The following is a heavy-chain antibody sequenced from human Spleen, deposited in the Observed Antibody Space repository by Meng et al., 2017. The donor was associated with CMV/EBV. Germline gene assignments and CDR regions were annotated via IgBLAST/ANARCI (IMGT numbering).Heavy chain of an antibody. CDR1: GFTFSSYA. D-gene: IGHD2-2*01. V-gene: IGHV3-23*01. CDR3: ARLSGYCSSTSCYFGGMDV. CDR2: ISGSGGST. J-gene: IGHJ6*02. Sequence: GGSLRLSCAASGFTFSSYAMSWVRQAPGKGLEWVSGISGSGGSTYYADSVKGRFTISRDNAKNSLYLQMNSLRAEDTAVYYCARLSGYCSSTSCYFGGMDVWGQGTTVTVSS.